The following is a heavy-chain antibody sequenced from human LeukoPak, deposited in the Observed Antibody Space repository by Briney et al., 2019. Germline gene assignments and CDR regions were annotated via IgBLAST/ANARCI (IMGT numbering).Heavy chain of an antibody. CDR3: ARDQGVRGVSDYYYYMDV. J-gene: IGHJ6*03. D-gene: IGHD3-10*01. V-gene: IGHV4-61*02. CDR1: GGSISSGSYY. Sequence: SETLSLTCTVSGGSISSGSYYWSWIRQPAGKGLEWIGRIYTSGSTNYNPSLKSRVTISVYTSKNQFSLKLSSVTAADTAVYYCARDQGVRGVSDYYYYMDVWGKGTTVTISS. CDR2: IYTSGST.